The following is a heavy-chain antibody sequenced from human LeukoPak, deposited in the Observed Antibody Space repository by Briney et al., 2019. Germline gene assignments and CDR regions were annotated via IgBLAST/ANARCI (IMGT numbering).Heavy chain of an antibody. CDR3: ARAPLAVACTLNY. Sequence: NPVGSLRLSCAASGFTFSSDSKNWVCQAPWKGQEWGSSISSSSGYIYYAGSVKGRFTISRDNAKNSLYLEMNSLRAEDTAVYYCARAPLAVACTLNYWGQGTLVTVSS. CDR1: GFTFSSDS. V-gene: IGHV3-21*01. D-gene: IGHD6-19*01. J-gene: IGHJ4*02. CDR2: ISSSSGYI.